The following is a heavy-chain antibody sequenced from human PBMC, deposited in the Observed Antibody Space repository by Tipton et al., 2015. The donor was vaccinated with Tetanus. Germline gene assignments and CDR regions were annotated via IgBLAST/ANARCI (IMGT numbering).Heavy chain of an antibody. CDR3: ARALSNYYGLDV. CDR2: IYYSGYT. Sequence: TLSLTCTVSGGSISSYYWSWIRQPPGKGLEWIGYIYYSGYTNYNPSLKSRVTISVDTPKNQFSLRLSSVIAADTAVYYCARALSNYYGLDVWGQGTTVTVSS. D-gene: IGHD2/OR15-2a*01. V-gene: IGHV4-59*01. CDR1: GGSISSYY. J-gene: IGHJ6*02.